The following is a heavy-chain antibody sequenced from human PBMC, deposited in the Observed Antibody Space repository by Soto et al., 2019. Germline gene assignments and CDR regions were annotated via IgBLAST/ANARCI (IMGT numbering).Heavy chain of an antibody. J-gene: IGHJ6*03. CDR2: ISGSGGST. Sequence: GGSLRLSCAASGFTFSSYAMSWVRQAPGKGLEWVSAISGSGGSTYYADSVKGRFIISRDNSKNTLYLQMNSLRAEDTAVYYCAKCLDYYYYYMDVWGKGTTVTVSS. CDR1: GFTFSSYA. V-gene: IGHV3-23*01. CDR3: AKCLDYYYYYMDV.